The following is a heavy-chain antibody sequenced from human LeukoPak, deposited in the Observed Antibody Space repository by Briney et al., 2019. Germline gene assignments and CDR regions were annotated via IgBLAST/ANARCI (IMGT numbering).Heavy chain of an antibody. D-gene: IGHD1-26*01. CDR3: AKDAGATTPYYYYMDV. V-gene: IGHV3-30*02. CDR2: IRYDGSNK. Sequence: PGGSLRLSCAASGFTFSSYGMHWVRQAPGKGLEWVAFIRYDGSNKYYADSVKGRFTISRDNSRDTLSVQMNSLRAEDTAVYYCAKDAGATTPYYYYMDVWGKGTTVTISS. CDR1: GFTFSSYG. J-gene: IGHJ6*03.